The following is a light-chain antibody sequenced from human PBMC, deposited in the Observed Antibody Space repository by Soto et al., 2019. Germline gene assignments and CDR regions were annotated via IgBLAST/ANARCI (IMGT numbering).Light chain of an antibody. CDR2: LNNDGSH. Sequence: QPVLTQSPSASASLGASVKLTCTLSSGHSSYAIAWHQKQPGKGPRYLMDLNNDGSHTKGDGIPDRFSGSSSGAERYLIISSLQSEDEADYYCQTWGTGFQVFGGGTKGPS. J-gene: IGLJ2*01. CDR1: SGHSSYA. CDR3: QTWGTGFQV. V-gene: IGLV4-69*01.